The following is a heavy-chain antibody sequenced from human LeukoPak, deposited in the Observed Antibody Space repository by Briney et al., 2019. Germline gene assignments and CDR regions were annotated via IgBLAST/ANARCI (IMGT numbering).Heavy chain of an antibody. CDR3: APMTGTIGEYFHH. V-gene: IGHV3-30*03. D-gene: IGHD3-9*01. Sequence: SVGSLRLSCAAFGFTFSSYGMHWVRQAPGKGLEWVAVISYGGSNKYYADSVKGRFTISRDNSRNTLYLQMNSLRAEDTAVYYCAPMTGTIGEYFHHWGQGTLVTVSS. CDR2: ISYGGSNK. J-gene: IGHJ1*01. CDR1: GFTFSSYG.